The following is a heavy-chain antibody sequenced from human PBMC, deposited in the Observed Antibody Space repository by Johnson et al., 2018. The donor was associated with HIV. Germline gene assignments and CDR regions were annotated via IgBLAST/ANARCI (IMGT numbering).Heavy chain of an antibody. J-gene: IGHJ3*02. Sequence: QVQLVESGGGVVQPGRSLRLSCAASGFTFSSYAMHWVRQAPGKGLEWVAVISYDGSNKFYADSVKGRFPLSRDNSKTTLYLEMNSRRDEDTAVYHCARGGGCGGDCYSGYDAFDIWGQGTMVTVSS. CDR2: ISYDGSNK. D-gene: IGHD2-21*01. CDR3: ARGGGCGGDCYSGYDAFDI. V-gene: IGHV3-30*04. CDR1: GFTFSSYA.